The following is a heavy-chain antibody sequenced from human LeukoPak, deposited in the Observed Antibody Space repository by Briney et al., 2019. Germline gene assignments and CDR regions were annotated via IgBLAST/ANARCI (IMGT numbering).Heavy chain of an antibody. CDR3: ARNRYSSSWYEAFDI. Sequence: SQTLSLTCTVSGGSISSGDYYWSWIRQPPGKGLEWIGYIYYSGSTYYNPSLKSRVTISVDTSKNQFSLKLSSVPAADTAVYYCARNRYSSSWYEAFDIWGQGTMVTVSS. CDR2: IYYSGST. CDR1: GGSISSGDYY. D-gene: IGHD6-13*01. V-gene: IGHV4-30-4*08. J-gene: IGHJ3*02.